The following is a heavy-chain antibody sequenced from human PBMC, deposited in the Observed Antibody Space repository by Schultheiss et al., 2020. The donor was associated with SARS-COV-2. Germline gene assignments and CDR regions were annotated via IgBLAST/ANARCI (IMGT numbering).Heavy chain of an antibody. D-gene: IGHD3-3*01. J-gene: IGHJ6*02. CDR2: ISYDGSNK. Sequence: GESLKISCAASGFTFSSYAMHWVRQAPGKGLEWVAVISYDGSNKYYADSVKGRFTISRDNSKNTLYLQMNSLRAEDTAVYYCARAPDSYYDFWSGSKNYYYYGMDVWGQGTTVTVSS. CDR1: GFTFSSYA. CDR3: ARAPDSYYDFWSGSKNYYYYGMDV. V-gene: IGHV3-30*04.